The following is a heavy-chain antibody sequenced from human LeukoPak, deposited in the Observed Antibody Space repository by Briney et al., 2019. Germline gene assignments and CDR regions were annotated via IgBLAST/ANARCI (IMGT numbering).Heavy chain of an antibody. Sequence: SEALSLTRTVSGGSISSYYWIWIRQPPGKGLEWIGYIYYSGSTNYNPSLKSRVTISVDTSKNQFSLKLSSVTAADTAVYYCARAVGADAFDIWGQGTMVTVSS. CDR3: ARAVGADAFDI. V-gene: IGHV4-59*01. CDR1: GGSISSYY. J-gene: IGHJ3*02. D-gene: IGHD1-26*01. CDR2: IYYSGST.